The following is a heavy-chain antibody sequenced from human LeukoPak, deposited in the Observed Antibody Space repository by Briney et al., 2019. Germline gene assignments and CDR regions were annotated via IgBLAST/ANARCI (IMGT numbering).Heavy chain of an antibody. CDR2: INHSGST. CDR1: GGSFSGYY. Sequence: PSETLSLTCAVYGGSFSGYYWSWIRQPPGKGLEWIGEINHSGSTNYNPSLKSRVTISVDTSKNQFSLKLSSVTAADTAVYYCARSWIQLWSYYFDYWGQGTLVTVSS. V-gene: IGHV4-34*01. D-gene: IGHD5-18*01. CDR3: ARSWIQLWSYYFDY. J-gene: IGHJ4*02.